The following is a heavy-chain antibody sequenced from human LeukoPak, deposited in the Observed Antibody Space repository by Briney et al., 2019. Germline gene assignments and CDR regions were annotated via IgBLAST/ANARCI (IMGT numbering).Heavy chain of an antibody. Sequence: SETLSLTCTVSGGSVSSGSYYWSWIRQPAGKGLEWMGRIYTSGSTNYNPSLKSRVTISVDTSKNQFSLKLSSVTAADTAVYYCARGAYGSTNYNWFDPWGQGTLVTVSS. V-gene: IGHV4-61*02. D-gene: IGHD3-10*01. CDR2: IYTSGST. CDR3: ARGAYGSTNYNWFDP. CDR1: GGSVSSGSYY. J-gene: IGHJ5*02.